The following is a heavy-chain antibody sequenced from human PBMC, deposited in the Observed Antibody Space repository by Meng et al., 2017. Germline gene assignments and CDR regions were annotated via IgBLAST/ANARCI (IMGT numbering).Heavy chain of an antibody. CDR3: ARDSSGYYSNYYFDY. CDR1: GFTFSSYE. D-gene: IGHD3-22*01. CDR2: ISSSGSTI. V-gene: IGHV3-48*03. Sequence: GESLKISCAASGFTFSSYEMNWVRQAPGKGLEWVSYISSSGSTIYYADSVKGRFTISRDNAKNSLYLQMNSLRDEDTAVYYCARDSSGYYSNYYFDYWGQGTLVTVSS. J-gene: IGHJ4*02.